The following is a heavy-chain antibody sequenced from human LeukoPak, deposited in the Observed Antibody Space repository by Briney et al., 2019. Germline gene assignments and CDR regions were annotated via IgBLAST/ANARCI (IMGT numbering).Heavy chain of an antibody. Sequence: GGSLRLSCTASGFTFSSYWMSWVRQTPDKGLEWVANIKQDGSEKVYVDSVKGRFTISRDNAKSSLYLQMSGLRVEDTAVYYCARDPYSSSWSYGMDVWGQGTTVTVSS. CDR1: GFTFSSYW. CDR3: ARDPYSSSWSYGMDV. D-gene: IGHD6-13*01. J-gene: IGHJ6*02. CDR2: IKQDGSEK. V-gene: IGHV3-7*05.